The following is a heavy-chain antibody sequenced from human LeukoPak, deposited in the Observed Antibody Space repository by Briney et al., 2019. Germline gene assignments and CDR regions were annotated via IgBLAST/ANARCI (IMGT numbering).Heavy chain of an antibody. CDR3: AKALKYYYDSSGYYSDAFDI. J-gene: IGHJ3*02. Sequence: GGSLRLSCAASGFTFDDYAMHWVRQAPGKGLEWVSGISWNSGSIGYADSVKGRFTISRDNAKNSLYLQMNSLRAEDVALYYCAKALKYYYDSSGYYSDAFDIWGQGTMVTVSS. CDR2: ISWNSGSI. CDR1: GFTFDDYA. V-gene: IGHV3-9*03. D-gene: IGHD3-22*01.